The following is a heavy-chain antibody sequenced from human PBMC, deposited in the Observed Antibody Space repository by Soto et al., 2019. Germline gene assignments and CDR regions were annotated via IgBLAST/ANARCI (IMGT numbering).Heavy chain of an antibody. D-gene: IGHD3-16*01. CDR1: GFTFSSYG. J-gene: IGHJ6*03. CDR3: ARDMGVMGYMDV. CDR2: ISCDGSSK. V-gene: IGHV3-64*02. Sequence: PGGSLRLSCAASGFTFSSYGMHWVRQAPGKGLEYVSVISCDGSSKYYADSVKGRFTISRDNSKNTLYLQMGSLRAEDMAVYYCARDMGVMGYMDVWGKGTTVTVSS.